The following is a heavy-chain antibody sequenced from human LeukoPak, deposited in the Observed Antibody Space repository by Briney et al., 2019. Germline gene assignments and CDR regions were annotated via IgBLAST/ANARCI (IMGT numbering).Heavy chain of an antibody. CDR2: IYYSGST. D-gene: IGHD1-1*01. J-gene: IGHJ5*02. V-gene: IGHV4-59*01. Sequence: PSETLSLTCTVSGGSISSYYWSWIRQPPGKGLEWIGYIYYSGSTNYNPSLKSRVTISVGTSKSQFSLKLSSVTAADTAVYYCARHGTPGTNLNWFDPWGQGTLVTVSS. CDR1: GGSISSYY. CDR3: ARHGTPGTNLNWFDP.